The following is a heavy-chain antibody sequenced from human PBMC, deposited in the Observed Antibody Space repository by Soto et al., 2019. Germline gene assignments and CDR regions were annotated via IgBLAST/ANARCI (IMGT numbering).Heavy chain of an antibody. V-gene: IGHV3-33*01. J-gene: IGHJ4*02. Sequence: PVGSLRLSCAASGFTFSSYGMRWVRQAPGKGLEWVAVIWYDGSNKYYADSVKGRFTISRDNSKNMLYLQMNSLRAEDTAVYYCARAPRITFGGDTHFDYWGQGTLVTVSS. D-gene: IGHD3-16*01. CDR2: IWYDGSNK. CDR3: ARAPRITFGGDTHFDY. CDR1: GFTFSSYG.